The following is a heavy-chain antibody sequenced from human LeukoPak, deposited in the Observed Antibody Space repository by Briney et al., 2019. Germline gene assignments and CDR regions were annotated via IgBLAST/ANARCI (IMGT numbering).Heavy chain of an antibody. J-gene: IGHJ3*02. CDR3: ARVSTGTDAFDI. CDR1: GFTFDDYA. Sequence: PGGSLRLSCAASGFTFDDYAMHWVRQAPGKGLEWVSLISWDGGSTYYADSVKGRFTISRDNAKNSLYLQMNSLRAEDTAVYYCARVSTGTDAFDIWGQGTMVTVSS. CDR2: ISWDGGST. D-gene: IGHD3-9*01. V-gene: IGHV3-43D*03.